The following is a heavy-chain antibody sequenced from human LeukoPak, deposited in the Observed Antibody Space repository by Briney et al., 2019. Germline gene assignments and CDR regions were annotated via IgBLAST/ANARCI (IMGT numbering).Heavy chain of an antibody. J-gene: IGHJ4*02. CDR3: ARDWPTVITDY. V-gene: IGHV1-18*01. CDR1: GYTFTTHG. D-gene: IGHD4-11*01. CDR2: ISTSKGDT. Sequence: ASVKVSCKTSGYTFTTHGISWVRQASGQGLEWMGWISTSKGDTKYAQKFKGRVTMTTDRSTSTAYMELRSLSSGDTAVYYCARDWPTVITDYWGQGTLVTVSS.